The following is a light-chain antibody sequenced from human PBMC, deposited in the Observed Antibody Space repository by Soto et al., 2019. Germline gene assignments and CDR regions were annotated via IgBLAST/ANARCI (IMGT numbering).Light chain of an antibody. CDR3: QQRSNWAT. CDR2: DAS. J-gene: IGKJ1*01. Sequence: EIVLTQSPATLSLSPGERATLSCRASQSVSSYLAWYQQKPGQAPRLLIYDASNRATGIPARFSGSGSGTDFTLTISSLEPEDFAVYYCQQRSNWATFGQGTKV. CDR1: QSVSSY. V-gene: IGKV3-11*01.